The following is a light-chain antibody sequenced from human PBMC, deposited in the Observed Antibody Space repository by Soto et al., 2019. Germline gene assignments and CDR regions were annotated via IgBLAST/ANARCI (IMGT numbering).Light chain of an antibody. CDR1: SSNIGAGYD. Sequence: SVLTQPPSVSGAPGQRVTISCTGSSSNIGAGYDVHWYQQRPGAAPKLLISANINRPSGVPDRFSGSKSGTSASPAITGLQADDEGDYYCQSYDSTLSARYVFGTGTKVTVL. J-gene: IGLJ1*01. CDR3: QSYDSTLSARYV. V-gene: IGLV1-40*01. CDR2: ANI.